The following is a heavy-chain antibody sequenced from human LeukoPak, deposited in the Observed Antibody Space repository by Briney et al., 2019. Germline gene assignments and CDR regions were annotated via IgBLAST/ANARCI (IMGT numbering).Heavy chain of an antibody. J-gene: IGHJ4*02. D-gene: IGHD6-19*01. CDR1: GFTFSSYR. CDR2: ISGGSGFI. CDR3: ATELAMAGTFDY. Sequence: GGSPRLSCAASGFTFSSYRMNWVRQAPGKGLEWVSTISGGSGFIYYADSVKDRFSISRDNAKNSLYLQMSSLRPEDTAVYYCATELAMAGTFDYWGQGTLVTVSS. V-gene: IGHV3-21*01.